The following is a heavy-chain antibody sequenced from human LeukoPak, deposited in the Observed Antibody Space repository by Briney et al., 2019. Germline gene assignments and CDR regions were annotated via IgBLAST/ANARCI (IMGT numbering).Heavy chain of an antibody. CDR1: GFTFTSYG. CDR3: ASAIVPIAAASGRDYAFDI. V-gene: IGHV1-18*01. D-gene: IGHD6-13*01. CDR2: ISAYNGNT. J-gene: IGHJ3*02. Sequence: ASVKVSCKASGFTFTSYGISWVRQAPGQGLEWMGWISAYNGNTNYAQKLQGRVTMTTDTSASTAYMELRSLRSDDTAVYYCASAIVPIAAASGRDYAFDIWGQGTMVTVSS.